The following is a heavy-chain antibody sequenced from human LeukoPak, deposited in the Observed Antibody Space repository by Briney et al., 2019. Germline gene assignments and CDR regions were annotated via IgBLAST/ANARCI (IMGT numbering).Heavy chain of an antibody. CDR1: GFTFSSYS. J-gene: IGHJ6*02. CDR3: ARDLLSGGYYYGMDV. V-gene: IGHV3-21*01. CDR2: ISSSSSYI. D-gene: IGHD3-16*01. Sequence: PGGSLRLSCAASGFTFSSYSMNWVRQAPGKGLEWVSSISSSSSYIYYADSVKGRFTISRDNAKNSLYLQMNSLRAEDTAVYYCARDLLSGGYYYGMDVWGQGTTVTVSS.